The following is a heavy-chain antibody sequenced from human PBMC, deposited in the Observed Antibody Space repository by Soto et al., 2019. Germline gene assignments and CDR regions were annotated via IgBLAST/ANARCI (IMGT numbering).Heavy chain of an antibody. V-gene: IGHV5-51*01. D-gene: IGHD6-6*01. CDR2: IYPGDSDT. CDR1: GCSFTSYW. CDR3: ASSSIAARPLSDAFDI. J-gene: IGHJ3*02. Sequence: PGESLKISCKCSGCSFTSYWIGWVRQMPGKGLEWMGIIYPGDSDTRYSPSFQGQVTISADKSISTAYLQWSSLKASDTAMYYCASSSIAARPLSDAFDIWGQGTMVTVSS.